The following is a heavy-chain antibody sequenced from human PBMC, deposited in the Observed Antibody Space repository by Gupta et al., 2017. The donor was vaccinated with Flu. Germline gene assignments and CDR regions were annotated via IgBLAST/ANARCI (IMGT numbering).Heavy chain of an antibody. Sequence: QATGQGLEWMGWMNPNSGNTGYAQKFQGRVTMTRNTSISTAYMELSSLRSEDTAVYYCARGQLRYFDWFVQLYYYYGMDVWGQGTTVTVSS. J-gene: IGHJ6*02. CDR2: MNPNSGNT. V-gene: IGHV1-8*01. D-gene: IGHD3-9*01. CDR3: ARGQLRYFDWFVQLYYYYGMDV.